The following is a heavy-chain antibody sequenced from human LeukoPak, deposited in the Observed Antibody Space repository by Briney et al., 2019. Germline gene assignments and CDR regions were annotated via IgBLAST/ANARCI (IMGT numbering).Heavy chain of an antibody. V-gene: IGHV3-7*01. D-gene: IGHD3-10*01. CDR3: ARERTLYVSGSGYGMDV. CDR1: GFTFSSYW. Sequence: PGGSLRLSCAASGFTFSSYWMSWVRQAPGKGLEWVANIKQDGSEKYYVDSVKGRFTISRDSSKNTLYLEMSSLRAEDTAVYFCARERTLYVSGSGYGMDVWGQGTTVTVSS. CDR2: IKQDGSEK. J-gene: IGHJ6*02.